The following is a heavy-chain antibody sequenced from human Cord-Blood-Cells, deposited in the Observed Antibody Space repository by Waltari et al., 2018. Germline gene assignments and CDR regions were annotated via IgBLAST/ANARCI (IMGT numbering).Heavy chain of an antibody. J-gene: IGHJ4*02. CDR1: GCTFSSYA. Sequence: VQLLESGGGVVQPGGSMRLSCAVHGCTFSSYAVSWVSQAPGNGLEWVSAISCSGSSTYSADSVRCRFTSSRDISKNTLYLQMNSLRAEDTAVYYCAKARKVVWLLYFDYWCQGTLVTVSS. CDR2: ISCSGSST. V-gene: IGHV3-23*01. D-gene: IGHD3-3*01. CDR3: AKARKVVWLLYFDY.